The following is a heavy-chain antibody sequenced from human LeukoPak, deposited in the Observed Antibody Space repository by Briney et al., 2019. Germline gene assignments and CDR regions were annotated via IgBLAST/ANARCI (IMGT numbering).Heavy chain of an antibody. CDR3: ARDCCSSTSCQWDY. Sequence: SETLSLTCTVSGGSISSYYWSWIRQPAGKGLEWIGRIYTSGSTNYNPSLKSRVTISVDKSKNQFSLKLSSVTAADTAVYYCARDCCSSTSCQWDYWGQGTLVTVSS. J-gene: IGHJ4*02. CDR1: GGSISSYY. D-gene: IGHD2-2*01. CDR2: IYTSGST. V-gene: IGHV4-4*07.